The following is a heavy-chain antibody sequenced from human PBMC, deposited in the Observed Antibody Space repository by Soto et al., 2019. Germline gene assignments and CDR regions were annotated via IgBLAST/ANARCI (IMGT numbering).Heavy chain of an antibody. CDR3: AIGHWLGK. D-gene: IGHD6-19*01. V-gene: IGHV3-7*01. CDR2: IKQDGNEK. CDR1: GFTFSDYL. Sequence: EVQLVDSGGALVQPGESLRLSCAASGFTFSDYLMTWVRQAPGKGLEWVATIKQDGNEKYYVDSVKGRFTISRDNAKNSLYLQLNALRAEDTAVYYCAIGHWLGKWGQGTWSPSPQ. J-gene: IGHJ4*02.